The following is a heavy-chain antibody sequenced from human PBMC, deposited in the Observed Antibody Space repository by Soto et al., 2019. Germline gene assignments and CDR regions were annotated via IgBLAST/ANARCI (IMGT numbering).Heavy chain of an antibody. Sequence: KTSETLSLTCAVSGGSISSGGYSWSWIRQPPGKGLEWIGYIYHSGSTYYNPSLKSRVTISVDRSKNQFSLKLSSVTAADTAVYYCARSPYYGMDVWGQGTTVTVSS. V-gene: IGHV4-30-2*01. J-gene: IGHJ6*02. CDR2: IYHSGST. CDR3: ARSPYYGMDV. CDR1: GGSISSGGYS.